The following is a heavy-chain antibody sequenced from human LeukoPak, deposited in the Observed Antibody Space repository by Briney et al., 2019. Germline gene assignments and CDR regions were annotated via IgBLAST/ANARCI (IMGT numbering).Heavy chain of an antibody. CDR1: GGSISSGGYY. Sequence: PSQTLSLTCTVSGGSISSGGYYWSWIRQPAGKGLEWIGRIYTSGSTKYNPSLKSRVTISVDTSKNQFSLKLSSVTAADTAVYYCARVFGGNDFNYYYYYMDVWGKGTTVTISS. CDR2: IYTSGST. J-gene: IGHJ6*03. D-gene: IGHD5-12*01. CDR3: ARVFGGNDFNYYYYYMDV. V-gene: IGHV4-61*02.